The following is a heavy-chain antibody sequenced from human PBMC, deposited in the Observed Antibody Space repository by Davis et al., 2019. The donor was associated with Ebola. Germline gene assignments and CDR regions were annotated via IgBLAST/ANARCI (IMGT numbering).Heavy chain of an antibody. D-gene: IGHD3-3*01. Sequence: SLKISCAASGFSLSTYDMSWVRQAPGKGLEWISYISGSGRTIYYADSVKGRFTISGYNAKNALYLQMNRLRAEDTAVYYCARGGPVWSGNIFDSWGQGTPVTVSS. CDR1: GFSLSTYD. V-gene: IGHV3-48*03. CDR2: ISGSGRTI. CDR3: ARGGPVWSGNIFDS. J-gene: IGHJ4*02.